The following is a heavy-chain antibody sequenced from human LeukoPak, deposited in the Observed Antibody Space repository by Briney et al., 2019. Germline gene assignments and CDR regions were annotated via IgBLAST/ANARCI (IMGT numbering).Heavy chain of an antibody. V-gene: IGHV3-7*01. CDR3: ARVRWFRELSPLDY. J-gene: IGHJ4*02. CDR1: GFTFSSYW. CDR2: IKQDGSEK. Sequence: GGSLRLSCAASGFTFSSYWMSWVRQAPGKGLEWVANIKQDGSEKYYVDSVKGRFTISRDNAKNSLYLQMNSLRAEDTAVYYCARVRWFRELSPLDYWGQGTLVTVSS. D-gene: IGHD3-10*01.